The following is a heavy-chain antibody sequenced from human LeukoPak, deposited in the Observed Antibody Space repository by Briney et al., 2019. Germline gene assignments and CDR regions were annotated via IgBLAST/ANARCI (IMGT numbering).Heavy chain of an antibody. Sequence: GGSLRLSCAASGFTFSSYGMHWVRQAPGKGLEWVSYISSSGSTIYYADSVKGRFTISRDNAKNSLYLQMNRLRAEDTAVYYCAELGITMIAGVWGKGSTVTISS. V-gene: IGHV3-48*04. D-gene: IGHD3-22*01. J-gene: IGHJ6*04. CDR2: ISSSGSTI. CDR1: GFTFSSYG. CDR3: AELGITMIAGV.